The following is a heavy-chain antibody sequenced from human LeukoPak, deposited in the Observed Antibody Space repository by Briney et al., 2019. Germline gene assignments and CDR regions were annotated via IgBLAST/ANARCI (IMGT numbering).Heavy chain of an antibody. CDR1: GFTFSSYA. J-gene: IGHJ4*02. CDR2: LSGSGAGT. V-gene: IGHV3-23*01. Sequence: GGSLRLSCAASGFTFSSYAMTWVRQAPGRGLEWVATLSGSGAGTYYSDSVQGRFTISRDNSKRTLFLQMNSLRAEDTAFYYCAKAELGVDTFFDYWGQGTLVTVSS. D-gene: IGHD3-3*01. CDR3: AKAELGVDTFFDY.